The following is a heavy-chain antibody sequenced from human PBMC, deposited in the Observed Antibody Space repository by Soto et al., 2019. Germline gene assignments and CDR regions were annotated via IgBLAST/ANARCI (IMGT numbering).Heavy chain of an antibody. D-gene: IGHD2-2*01. CDR1: GYSFTSYW. CDR2: IYPGDSDT. Sequence: PGESLKISCKGSGYSFTSYWIGWVRQMPGKGLEWMGIIYPGDSDTRYSPSFQGQVTISADKSISTAYLQWSSLKASDTAMYYCARHGRYFSSTSCPQVGYYYYYGMDVWGQGTTVTVSS. CDR3: ARHGRYFSSTSCPQVGYYYYYGMDV. J-gene: IGHJ6*02. V-gene: IGHV5-51*01.